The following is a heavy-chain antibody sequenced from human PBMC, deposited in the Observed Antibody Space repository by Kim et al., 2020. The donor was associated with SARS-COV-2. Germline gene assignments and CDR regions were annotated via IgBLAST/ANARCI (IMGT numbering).Heavy chain of an antibody. J-gene: IGHJ6*02. CDR2: INPSGGST. V-gene: IGHV1-46*01. CDR1: GYTFTSYY. Sequence: ASVKVSCKASGYTFTSYYMHWVRQAPGQGLEWMGIINPSGGSTSYAQKFQGRVTMTRDTSTSTVYMELSSLRSEDTAVYYCARAGGIVVVPANYGMDVWGQGTTVTVSS. D-gene: IGHD2-2*01. CDR3: ARAGGIVVVPANYGMDV.